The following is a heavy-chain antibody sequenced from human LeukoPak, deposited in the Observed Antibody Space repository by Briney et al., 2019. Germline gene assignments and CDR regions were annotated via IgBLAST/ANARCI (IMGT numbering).Heavy chain of an antibody. J-gene: IGHJ4*02. CDR2: IWYDGSNK. CDR1: GFIFSKNW. Sequence: GGSLRLSCAASGFIFSKNWMSWVRQAPGKGLEWVAVIWYDGSNKYYADSVKGRFTISRDNSKNTLYLQMNSLRAEDTAVYYCARGDDDFWSGFDYWGQGTLVTVSS. CDR3: ARGDDDFWSGFDY. V-gene: IGHV3-33*07. D-gene: IGHD3-3*01.